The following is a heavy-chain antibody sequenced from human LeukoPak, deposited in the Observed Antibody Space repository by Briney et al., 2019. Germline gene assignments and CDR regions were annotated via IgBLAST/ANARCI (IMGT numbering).Heavy chain of an antibody. Sequence: PSQTLSLTCTVSGGSISSGGYFWSWIRQHPGKGLEGIGYIYYSGSTYYNPSLKSRVSISVDTSKSQFSLKLSSVTAADTAVYYCARFIGGGQAAAFDYWGQGTLVTVSS. CDR3: ARFIGGGQAAAFDY. V-gene: IGHV4-31*03. D-gene: IGHD6-13*01. J-gene: IGHJ4*02. CDR2: IYYSGST. CDR1: GGSISSGGYF.